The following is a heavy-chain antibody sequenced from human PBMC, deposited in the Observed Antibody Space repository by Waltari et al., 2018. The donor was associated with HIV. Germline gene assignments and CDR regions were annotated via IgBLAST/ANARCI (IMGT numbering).Heavy chain of an antibody. J-gene: IGHJ4*01. V-gene: IGHV4-38-2*01. CDR1: GYSISTNYY. Sequence: QVQLQESGPGLVTPSETLSLTCAVSGYSISTNYYWGWIRQPPGKGLEWIVSIHHSGTTYSNPSLKSRVTISIDTSKNQFSLKLNSMTAADTAMYYCAGWSSGFDFWGQGALVTVSS. D-gene: IGHD6-19*01. CDR3: AGWSSGFDF. CDR2: IHHSGTT.